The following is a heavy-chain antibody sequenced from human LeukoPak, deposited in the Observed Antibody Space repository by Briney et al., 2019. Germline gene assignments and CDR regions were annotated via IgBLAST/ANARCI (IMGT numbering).Heavy chain of an antibody. J-gene: IGHJ4*02. CDR3: ARGIAAAGTIDY. Sequence: LETLSLTCAVSGGSISSSNWWSWVRQPPGKGLEWIGEIYHSGSTNYNPSLKSRVTISVDKSKNQFSLKLSSVTAADMAVYYCARGIAAAGTIDYWGQGTLVTVSS. D-gene: IGHD6-13*01. CDR2: IYHSGST. CDR1: GGSISSSNW. V-gene: IGHV4-4*02.